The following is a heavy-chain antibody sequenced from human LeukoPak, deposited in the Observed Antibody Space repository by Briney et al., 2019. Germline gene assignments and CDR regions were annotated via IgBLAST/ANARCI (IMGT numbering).Heavy chain of an antibody. V-gene: IGHV3-23*01. D-gene: IGHD3-22*01. Sequence: GGSLRLSCAASGFTFSSYAMSWVRQAPGKGLEWVSAISGSGGSTYYADSVKGRFTISRGNSKNTLYLQMDSLRAEDTAVYYCTKDREGYYYDSSVYWGQGTLVTVSS. CDR1: GFTFSSYA. CDR3: TKDREGYYYDSSVY. CDR2: ISGSGGST. J-gene: IGHJ4*02.